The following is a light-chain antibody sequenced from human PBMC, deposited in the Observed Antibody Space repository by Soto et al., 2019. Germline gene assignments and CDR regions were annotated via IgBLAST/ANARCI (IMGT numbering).Light chain of an antibody. CDR3: QQYGSSPVFT. V-gene: IGKV3-20*01. Sequence: EIVLTKSPGTLSLSPGERATLSCRASQSVSSSYLAWYQQKPGQAPRLLIYGASSRATGIPDRFSGSGSGKDFTLTISRLEPEDFALYYCQQYGSSPVFTFGPGTKVDIK. CDR1: QSVSSSY. CDR2: GAS. J-gene: IGKJ3*01.